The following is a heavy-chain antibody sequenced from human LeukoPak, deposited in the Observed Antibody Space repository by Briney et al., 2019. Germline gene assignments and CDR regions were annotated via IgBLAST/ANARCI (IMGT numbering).Heavy chain of an antibody. J-gene: IGHJ3*02. CDR1: GGSFSSYY. V-gene: IGHV4-34*01. CDR2: INQSGST. CDR3: ARGEEKAAAGLNAFDI. Sequence: SGTLSLTCAVYGGSFSSYYWSWIRQSPGKGLEWIGGINQSGSTNYNPSLKSRDAVSVDTPKNQFALKLSSVTAADTAVYHRARGEEKAAAGLNAFDIWGQGTMVTVSS. D-gene: IGHD6-13*01.